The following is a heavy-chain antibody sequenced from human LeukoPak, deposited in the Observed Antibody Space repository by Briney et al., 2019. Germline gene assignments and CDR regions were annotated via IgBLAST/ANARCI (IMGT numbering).Heavy chain of an antibody. CDR2: IKSNSDGGTT. V-gene: IGHV3-15*05. CDR3: TAFDCSAGSCFSPFDH. Sequence: AGGSLRLSCEASGLSFSKAWMSCVRQVPGKGMEWVGRIKSNSDGGTTDYAAPVKGRLIISRDDSKNTVYLQMNSLKTEDTALYFCTAFDCSAGSCFSPFDHWGQGTLVTVSP. J-gene: IGHJ4*02. D-gene: IGHD2-15*01. CDR1: GLSFSKAW.